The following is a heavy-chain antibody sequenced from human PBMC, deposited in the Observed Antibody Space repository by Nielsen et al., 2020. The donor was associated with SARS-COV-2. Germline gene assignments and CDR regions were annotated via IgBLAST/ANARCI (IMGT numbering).Heavy chain of an antibody. J-gene: IGHJ4*02. Sequence: GESLKISCAASGFPFSSYEMNWVRQAPGKGLEWVSGINWNGGSTGYADSVKGRFTISRDNAKNSLYLQMNSLRDEDTAVYYCARVRVQSDYAYYYFDYWGQGTLVTVSS. CDR3: ARVRVQSDYAYYYFDY. D-gene: IGHD4-17*01. CDR2: INWNGGST. V-gene: IGHV3-20*04. CDR1: GFPFSSYE.